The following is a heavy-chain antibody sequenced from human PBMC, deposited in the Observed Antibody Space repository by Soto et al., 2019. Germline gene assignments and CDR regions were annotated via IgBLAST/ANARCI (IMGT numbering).Heavy chain of an antibody. CDR2: ILFDGSDT. V-gene: IGHV3-33*07. CDR3: ARGTNSIAVDGTMSFIDY. CDR1: AFTFNNYA. J-gene: IGHJ4*02. Sequence: GGSLRLSCAVSAFTFNNYAMYWVRQAPGKGLEWVAVILFDGSDTYYADSVKDRFSISRDNSKEKLYLQMNSLRVDDTAVYYCARGTNSIAVDGTMSFIDYWGRGALVTVSS. D-gene: IGHD6-19*01.